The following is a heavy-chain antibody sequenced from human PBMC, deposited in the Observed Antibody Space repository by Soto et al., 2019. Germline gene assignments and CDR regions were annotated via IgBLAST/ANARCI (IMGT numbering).Heavy chain of an antibody. CDR3: ARDRVTMLRGAPYGLDS. Sequence: QVQLVESGGGVVQPGMSLRLSCAASGFTFSNFGMHWVRQAPGKGLELVAVIWYDGSDKYYVDSVKGRFTISRDNSMNTLYLQMSSLRVEDTAVYYCARDRVTMLRGAPYGLDSWGQGTLVTVS. CDR2: IWYDGSDK. J-gene: IGHJ4*02. D-gene: IGHD3-10*01. CDR1: GFTFSNFG. V-gene: IGHV3-33*01.